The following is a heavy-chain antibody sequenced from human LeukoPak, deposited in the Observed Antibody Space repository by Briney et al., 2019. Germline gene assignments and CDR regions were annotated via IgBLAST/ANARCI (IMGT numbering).Heavy chain of an antibody. J-gene: IGHJ4*02. D-gene: IGHD5-24*01. CDR1: GGSISSYY. V-gene: IGHV4-4*09. CDR2: IYTSGST. CDR3: ARHGLGDGYNDY. Sequence: SETLSLTCTVSGGSISSYYWSWIRQPPGKGLEWIGYIYTSGSTDYNPSLKSRVTISVDTSKNQFSLKLSSVTAADTAVYYCARHGLGDGYNDYWGQGTLVTVSS.